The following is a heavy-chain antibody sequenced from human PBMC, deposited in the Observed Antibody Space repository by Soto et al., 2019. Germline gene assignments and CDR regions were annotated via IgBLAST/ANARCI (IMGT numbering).Heavy chain of an antibody. CDR1: GVSLSNSY. V-gene: IGHV4-4*08. D-gene: IGHD6-19*01. CDR2: IWTSGST. J-gene: IGHJ4*02. CDR3: AKGGGSYTTGWYNDY. Sequence: QVQLQESGPGLVKPSETMSLTCTVSGVSLSNSYCSWARQPPGKGLEWIGHIWTSGSTNYNPSLRSRVTRSVDPSKNQVPLQLSSVTATDTAVYYCAKGGGSYTTGWYNDYWGQGTLVTVSS.